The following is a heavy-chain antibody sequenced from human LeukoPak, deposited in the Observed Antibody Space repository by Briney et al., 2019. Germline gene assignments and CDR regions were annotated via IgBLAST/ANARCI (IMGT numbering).Heavy chain of an antibody. J-gene: IGHJ4*02. V-gene: IGHV3-49*04. D-gene: IGHD3-22*01. CDR2: IRSKAYGGTT. CDR1: GFTFGDYA. Sequence: PTGGSLRLSCTASGFTFGDYAMSWVRQAPGKGLEWVGFIRSKAYGGTTEYAASVKGRFTISRDDSKSIAYLQMNSLKTEDTAVYYCTRDDSSGYYYYWGQGTLVTVSS. CDR3: TRDDSSGYYYY.